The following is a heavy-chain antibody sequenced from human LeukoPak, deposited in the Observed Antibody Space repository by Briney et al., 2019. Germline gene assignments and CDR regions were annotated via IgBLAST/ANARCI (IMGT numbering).Heavy chain of an antibody. CDR3: AKAETLGYYFDY. CDR1: GFTVSSNY. CDR2: IYSGGSS. D-gene: IGHD7-27*01. J-gene: IGHJ4*02. V-gene: IGHV3-53*01. Sequence: GGSLRLSCAASGFTVSSNYMSWVRQAPGKGLEWVSVIYSGGSSYYADSVKGTFTISRDNSKNTLYLQMNSLRAEDTAVYYCAKAETLGYYFDYWGQGTLVTVSS.